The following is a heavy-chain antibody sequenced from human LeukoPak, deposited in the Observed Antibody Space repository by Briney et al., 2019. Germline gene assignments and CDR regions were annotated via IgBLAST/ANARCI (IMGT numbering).Heavy chain of an antibody. CDR3: AKSPSDSGWVYYGMDV. CDR2: ISGSGGST. J-gene: IGHJ6*04. CDR1: GFTFSSYA. Sequence: GGSLRLSCAASGFTFSSYAMSWVRQAPGKGLEWVSAISGSGGSTYYADSVKGRLTISRDNSKNTLYLQMNSLRAEDTAVYYCAKSPSDSGWVYYGMDVWGKGTTVTVSS. V-gene: IGHV3-23*01. D-gene: IGHD6-19*01.